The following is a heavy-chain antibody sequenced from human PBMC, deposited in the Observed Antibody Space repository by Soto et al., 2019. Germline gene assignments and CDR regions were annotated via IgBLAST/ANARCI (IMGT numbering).Heavy chain of an antibody. J-gene: IGHJ4*02. CDR1: GYTFTSYA. V-gene: IGHV1-3*01. Sequence: GASVKVSCKASGYTFTSYAMHWVRQAPGQRLEWMGWINVGNGNTKYSQKFQGRVTITRDTSASTAYMELSSLRSEDTAVYYCARDVNYYDSSGPLGQFDYWGQGTLVTVSS. D-gene: IGHD3-22*01. CDR2: INVGNGNT. CDR3: ARDVNYYDSSGPLGQFDY.